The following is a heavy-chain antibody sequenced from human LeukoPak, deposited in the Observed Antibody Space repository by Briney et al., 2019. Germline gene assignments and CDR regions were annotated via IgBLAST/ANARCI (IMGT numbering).Heavy chain of an antibody. V-gene: IGHV4-34*01. CDR2: INHSGST. CDR1: GGSLRGYY. J-gene: IGHJ6*03. D-gene: IGHD3-10*01. CDR3: ARRPRRFGELFRYYYYMDV. Sequence: PSETLSLTCAVYGGSLRGYYWSWIRQPPGKGLEWIGEINHSGSTNYNPSLKSRVTISVDTAQNQSSLKLSSVTAADTAAYYCARRPRRFGELFRYYYYMDVWGKGTTVTISS.